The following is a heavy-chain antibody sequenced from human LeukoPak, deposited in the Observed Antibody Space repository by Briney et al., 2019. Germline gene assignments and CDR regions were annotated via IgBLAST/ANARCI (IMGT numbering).Heavy chain of an antibody. CDR1: GFTFSSYW. D-gene: IGHD1-1*01. CDR3: VREDNSPYKNFDH. J-gene: IGHJ4*02. Sequence: ASVKVSCKASGFTFSSYWMYWVRQAPGQGLEWLGLINPAGTITVFARKFQGRATVTRDTSASTVYMELNTLTSEDTAVYYCVREDNSPYKNFDHWGQGTLVTVSS. CDR2: INPAGTIT. V-gene: IGHV1-46*01.